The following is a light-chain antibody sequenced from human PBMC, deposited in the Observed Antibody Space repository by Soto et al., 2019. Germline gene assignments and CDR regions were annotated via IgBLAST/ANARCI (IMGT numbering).Light chain of an antibody. CDR3: QQYSNYSWT. J-gene: IGKJ1*01. CDR2: DAS. CDR1: QSIRTW. Sequence: DIQMTQSPSTLSASVGDRVTLTCRARQSIRTWLAWYQQKPGKAPNLLIYDASTLQSGNPSRFSGSGSTTEFTITICSLQAEDVASYDCQQYSNYSWTFGQGTKVDI. V-gene: IGKV1-5*01.